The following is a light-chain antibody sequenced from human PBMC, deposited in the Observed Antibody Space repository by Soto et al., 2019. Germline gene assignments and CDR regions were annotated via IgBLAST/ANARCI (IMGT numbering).Light chain of an antibody. CDR1: QGISNY. CDR3: HQAHSFPFA. Sequence: DIQITQSPSTLSGSVGDRVTITCRASQGISNYLAWYQQKPGKVPKLLIYAASTLQSGVPSGFSGSGSGTDFSLTISSLQPEDFATYYCHQAHSFPFAFGPGTKVDIK. V-gene: IGKV1-27*01. CDR2: AAS. J-gene: IGKJ3*01.